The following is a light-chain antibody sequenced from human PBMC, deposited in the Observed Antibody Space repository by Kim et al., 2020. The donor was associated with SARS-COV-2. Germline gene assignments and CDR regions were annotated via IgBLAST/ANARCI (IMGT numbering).Light chain of an antibody. CDR1: GNNVGDQG. V-gene: IGLV10-54*04. J-gene: IGLJ3*02. CDR3: SAWDSSLSAWV. CDR2: RNN. Sequence: QTATLTCTGDGNNVGDQGATWLQQHQGHPPKLLSYRNNNRPSGISERFSASRSGNTASLTITGLQPDDETDYYCSAWDSSLSAWVFGGGTQLTVL.